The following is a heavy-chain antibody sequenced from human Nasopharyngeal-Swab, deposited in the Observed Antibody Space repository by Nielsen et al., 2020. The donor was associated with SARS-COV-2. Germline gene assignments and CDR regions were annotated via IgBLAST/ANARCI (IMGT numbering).Heavy chain of an antibody. J-gene: IGHJ6*03. Sequence: VRQLPGKGLEWVAITFPGDSDTRYSPSFQGQATISAPKSITTAYLQWSSLKASDTAMYYCARTSPPKLWSGYYTDPGYYYMDVWGKGTTVTVSS. CDR3: ARTSPPKLWSGYYTDPGYYYMDV. CDR2: TFPGDSDT. D-gene: IGHD3-3*01. V-gene: IGHV5-51*01.